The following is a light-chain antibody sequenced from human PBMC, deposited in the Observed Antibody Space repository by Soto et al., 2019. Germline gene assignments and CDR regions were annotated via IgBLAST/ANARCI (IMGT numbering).Light chain of an antibody. Sequence: EIVLTQSPGTVSLSPGERATLSCRASQSVGSGYLAWYQQKRGQPPRLLMYGASNSATGIPDRFSGSGSGTDFTLTISRLEPEDFAVYYCEQYGTSPYTFGQGTKLEIK. V-gene: IGKV3-20*01. CDR1: QSVGSGY. J-gene: IGKJ2*01. CDR2: GAS. CDR3: EQYGTSPYT.